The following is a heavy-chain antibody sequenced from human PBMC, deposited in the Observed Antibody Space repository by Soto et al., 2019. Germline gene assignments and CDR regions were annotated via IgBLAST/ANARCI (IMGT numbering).Heavy chain of an antibody. CDR2: IYYSGST. CDR3: ARTYDSSAAGFDP. Sequence: SETLSLTCTVSGGSISSSSYYWGWIRQPPGKGLEWIGSIYYSGSTYYNPSLKSRVTISVDTSKNQFSLKLSSVTAADTAVYYCARTYDSSAAGFDPWGQGTLVTVSS. J-gene: IGHJ5*02. D-gene: IGHD3-22*01. CDR1: GGSISSSSYY. V-gene: IGHV4-39*01.